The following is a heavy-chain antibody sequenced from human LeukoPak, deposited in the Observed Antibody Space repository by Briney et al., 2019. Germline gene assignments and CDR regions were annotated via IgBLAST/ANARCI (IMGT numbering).Heavy chain of an antibody. V-gene: IGHV4-39*01. CDR3: ASVVPAADDAFDI. Sequence: SSETLSLTCTVSGGSISSSSYYWGWIRQPPGKGLEWIGSIYYSGSTYYNPSLKSRVTISVDTSKNQFSLKLSSVTAADTAVYYCASVVPAADDAFDIWGQGIMVTVSS. CDR2: IYYSGST. CDR1: GGSISSSSYY. D-gene: IGHD2-2*01. J-gene: IGHJ3*02.